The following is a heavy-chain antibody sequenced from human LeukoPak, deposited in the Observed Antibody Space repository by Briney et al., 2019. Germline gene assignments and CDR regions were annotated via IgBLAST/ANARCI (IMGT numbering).Heavy chain of an antibody. V-gene: IGHV3-23*01. D-gene: IGHD6-13*01. Sequence: GGSLRLSCAASGFTFSSYAMSWVRQAPGKGLEWVSAICGSGGSTYYADSVKGRFTISRDNSKNTLYLQMNSLRAEGTAVYYCAKFVAAAGLDYWGQGTLVTASS. CDR1: GFTFSSYA. J-gene: IGHJ4*02. CDR2: ICGSGGST. CDR3: AKFVAAAGLDY.